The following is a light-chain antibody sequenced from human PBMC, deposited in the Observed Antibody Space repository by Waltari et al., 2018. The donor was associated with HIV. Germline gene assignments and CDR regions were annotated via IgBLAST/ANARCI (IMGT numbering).Light chain of an antibody. CDR3: QQYGSLQWT. CDR1: QNVTSTY. V-gene: IGKV3-20*01. J-gene: IGKJ1*01. CDR2: GAS. Sequence: EIVLTQSPGTLYLSPGERATLSCRASQNVTSTYFAWYQQKPGQAPRPLIYGASSRATGIPDSFSGTGSGTDFTLTISRLEPEDFALYYCQQYGSLQWTFGQGTKVEIK.